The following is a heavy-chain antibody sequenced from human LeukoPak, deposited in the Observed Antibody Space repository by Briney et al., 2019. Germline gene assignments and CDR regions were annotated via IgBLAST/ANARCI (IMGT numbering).Heavy chain of an antibody. CDR2: IRNKANTYTT. J-gene: IGHJ2*01. V-gene: IGHV3-72*01. Sequence: GGSLRLSCAASGFTFSDYYMDWVRQASGMGLDWVARIRNKANTYTTEYAASVKGRFTISRDESKNSLYLQMNSLKTEDTAVYFCARAGVGTRYFDLWGRGTLVTVSS. CDR3: ARAGVGTRYFDL. D-gene: IGHD6-13*01. CDR1: GFTFSDYY.